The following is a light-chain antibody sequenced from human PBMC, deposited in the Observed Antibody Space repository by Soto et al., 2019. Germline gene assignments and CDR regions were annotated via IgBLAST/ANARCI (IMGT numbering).Light chain of an antibody. CDR2: AAS. Sequence: DIPMTQSPSSLSASVGDRVTITCRASQSISSYLNWYQQKPGSAPNLLIYAASSLQSGVPSRFSASGSGTDFTLTISSLQPEDFATYSCQQSYSTLWTFGQGTKVEIK. J-gene: IGKJ1*01. CDR3: QQSYSTLWT. CDR1: QSISSY. V-gene: IGKV1-39*01.